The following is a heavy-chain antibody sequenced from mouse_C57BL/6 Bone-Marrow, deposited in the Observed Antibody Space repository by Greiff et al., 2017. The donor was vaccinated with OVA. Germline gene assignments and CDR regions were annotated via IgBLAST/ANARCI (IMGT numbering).Heavy chain of an antibody. Sequence: DVMLVESGGGLVQPGGSLKLSCAASGFTFSDYGMAWVRQAPRKGPEWVAFISNLAYSIYYADTVTGRFTISRENAKNTLYLEMSSLRSEDTAMYYCARLDDLDYWGQGTLVTVSA. V-gene: IGHV5-15*01. CDR2: ISNLAYSI. CDR3: ARLDDLDY. J-gene: IGHJ3*01. CDR1: GFTFSDYG.